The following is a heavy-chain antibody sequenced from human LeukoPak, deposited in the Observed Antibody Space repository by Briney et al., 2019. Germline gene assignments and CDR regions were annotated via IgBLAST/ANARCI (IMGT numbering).Heavy chain of an antibody. J-gene: IGHJ5*02. CDR1: GGSISSYH. V-gene: IGHV4-59*08. CDR2: IYYTGST. D-gene: IGHD3/OR15-3a*01. CDR3: ARHLGLKGFDP. Sequence: PSETLSLTCTVSGGSISSYHWSWIRQPPGKGLEWIAYIYYTGSTNYNPSLKSRVTISVDTSENQFSLKLSSVTAADMAVYYCARHLGLKGFDPWGQGTLVTVSS.